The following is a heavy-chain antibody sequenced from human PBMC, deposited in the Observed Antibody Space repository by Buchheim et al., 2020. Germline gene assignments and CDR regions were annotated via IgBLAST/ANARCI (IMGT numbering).Heavy chain of an antibody. D-gene: IGHD6-19*01. J-gene: IGHJ6*02. CDR3: AKVVGSSGSGGYYYGMDV. CDR2: MSGSGGST. CDR1: GFTFSSYA. Sequence: EVHLLESGGDLVQPGGSLRLSCAASGFTFSSYAMSWVRQAPGKGLEWVSSMSGSGGSTYYADSVKGRFTISRDNSKNTLYLQMISLRAEDTAVYYCAKVVGSSGSGGYYYGMDVWGQGTT. V-gene: IGHV3-23*01.